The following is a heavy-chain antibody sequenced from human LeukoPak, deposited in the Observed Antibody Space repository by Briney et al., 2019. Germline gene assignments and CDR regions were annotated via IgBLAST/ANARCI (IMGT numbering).Heavy chain of an antibody. CDR2: ISGNSGYT. J-gene: IGHJ4*02. V-gene: IGHV3-48*03. D-gene: IGHD2-21*01. CDR3: CRQDWAY. CDR1: GFTFSSYE. Sequence: PGGSLRLSCAASGFTFSSYEMNWVRQAPGKGLEWVSYISGNSGYTRYADSVKGRFTIYRDNARKSLYLQMNNVTVEDTAVYYCCRQDWAYWGPGTLVTVSS.